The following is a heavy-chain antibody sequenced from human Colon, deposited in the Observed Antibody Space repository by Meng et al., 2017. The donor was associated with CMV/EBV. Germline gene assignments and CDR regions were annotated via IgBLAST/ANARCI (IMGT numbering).Heavy chain of an antibody. D-gene: IGHD4-23*01. CDR3: ARERLGTLRYYFDH. CDR2: IRYDGSNT. V-gene: IGHV3-30*02. J-gene: IGHJ4*02. CDR1: GFTFSNYG. Sequence: GGSLRLSCEGSGFTFSNYGMHWVRQAPGKGLEWVAFIRYDGSNTYYSDSVRGRFTISRDNAKKFLYLQMNNLRAEDTAVYYCARERLGTLRYYFDHWGQGDLVTVSS.